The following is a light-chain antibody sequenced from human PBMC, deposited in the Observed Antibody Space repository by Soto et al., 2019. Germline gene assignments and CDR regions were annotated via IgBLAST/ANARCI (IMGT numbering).Light chain of an antibody. Sequence: QSVLTQPASVSGSPGQSITISCTGTSSDVGSYNLVSWYQHHPGKAPKLMIYEGTKRPSGISNRFSGPKSGNTASLTVSGLQAEDEADYYCCSYTPSGSFVFGSGTKVTVL. CDR3: CSYTPSGSFV. CDR1: SSDVGSYNL. V-gene: IGLV2-23*01. CDR2: EGT. J-gene: IGLJ1*01.